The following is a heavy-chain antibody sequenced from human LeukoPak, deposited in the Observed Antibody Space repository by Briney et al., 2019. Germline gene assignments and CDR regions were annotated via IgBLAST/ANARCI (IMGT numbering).Heavy chain of an antibody. CDR2: ISGSGGST. CDR3: AKYWTQREWYFDY. V-gene: IGHV3-23*01. J-gene: IGHJ4*02. CDR1: GFTFSSYA. Sequence: GGSLRLSCAASGFTFSSYAMSWVRQAPGKGLEGVSAISGSGGSTYYADSVKGRFTISRDNSKNTLYLQMNSLRAEDTAVYYCAKYWTQREWYFDYWGQGTLVTVSS. D-gene: IGHD3-3*01.